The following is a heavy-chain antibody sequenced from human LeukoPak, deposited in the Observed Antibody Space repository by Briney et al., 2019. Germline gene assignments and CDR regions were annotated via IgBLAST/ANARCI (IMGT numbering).Heavy chain of an antibody. J-gene: IGHJ6*02. CDR2: ISYDGSNK. V-gene: IGHV3-30-3*01. CDR3: AREGIVATSYYYYYDMDV. Sequence: GGSLRLSCAASGFTFSSYAMHWVRQAPGKGLEWVAVISYDGSNKYYADSVKGRFTISRDNSKNTLYLQMNSLRAEDTAVYYCAREGIVATSYYYYYDMDVWGQGTTVTVSS. D-gene: IGHD5-12*01. CDR1: GFTFSSYA.